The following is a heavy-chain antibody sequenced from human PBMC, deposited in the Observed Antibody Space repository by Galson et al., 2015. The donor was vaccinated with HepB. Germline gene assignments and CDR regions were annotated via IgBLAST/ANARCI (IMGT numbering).Heavy chain of an antibody. CDR2: IYYSGNT. CDR1: GGSISSYY. CDR3: AREVAGFYDY. V-gene: IGHV4-59*01. D-gene: IGHD2/OR15-2a*01. Sequence: TLSLTCSVTGGSISSYYWSWIRQSPGKGLEWIGYIYYSGNTHYNPSLESRVTISLDPSKKEFSLRLSSVTAADTAVYFCAREVAGFYDYWDKGILVTVSS. J-gene: IGHJ4*02.